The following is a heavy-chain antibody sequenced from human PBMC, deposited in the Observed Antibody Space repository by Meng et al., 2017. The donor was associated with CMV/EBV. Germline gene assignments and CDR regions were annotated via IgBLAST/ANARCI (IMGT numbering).Heavy chain of an antibody. Sequence: SETLSLTCTVSGGSISSSSYYWGWIRQPPGKGLEWIGSIYYSGSTYYNPSLKSRVTISVDTSKNQFSLKLNSVTAVDMAVYYCARSNGYSSSWYYFDYWGQGTLVTVSS. CDR3: ARSNGYSSSWYYFDY. CDR1: GGSISSSSYY. D-gene: IGHD6-13*01. V-gene: IGHV4-39*07. CDR2: IYYSGST. J-gene: IGHJ4*02.